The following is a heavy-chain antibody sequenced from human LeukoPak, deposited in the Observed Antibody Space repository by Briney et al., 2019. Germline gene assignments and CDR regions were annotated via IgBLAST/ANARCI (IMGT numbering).Heavy chain of an antibody. CDR1: GFVFSFYS. CDR2: ISGDSNNI. CDR3: ARPSWNDEGGYYYYGMEV. Sequence: GGSLRLSCAASGFVFSFYSVDWVRQAPGKGLEWISSISGDSNNINYADSVKGRFSTSRDNAKNSLYLQMDRLRAEDTAVYFCARPSWNDEGGYYYYGMEVWGPGTTVIVSS. V-gene: IGHV3-21*01. J-gene: IGHJ6*02. D-gene: IGHD1-1*01.